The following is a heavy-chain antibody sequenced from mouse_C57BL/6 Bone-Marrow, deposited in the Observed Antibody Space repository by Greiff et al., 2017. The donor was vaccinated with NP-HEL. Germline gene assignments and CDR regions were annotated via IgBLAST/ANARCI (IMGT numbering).Heavy chain of an antibody. V-gene: IGHV1-22*01. CDR2: INPNNGGT. CDR3: ARRGLRRGYYFDY. D-gene: IGHD2-2*01. J-gene: IGHJ2*01. CDR1: GYTFTDYN. Sequence: EVQLVESGPELVKPGASVKMSCKASGYTFTDYNMHWVKQSHGKSLEWIGYINPNNGGTSYNQKFKGKATLTVNKSSSTAYMELRSLTSEDSAVYYCARRGLRRGYYFDYWGQGTTLTVSS.